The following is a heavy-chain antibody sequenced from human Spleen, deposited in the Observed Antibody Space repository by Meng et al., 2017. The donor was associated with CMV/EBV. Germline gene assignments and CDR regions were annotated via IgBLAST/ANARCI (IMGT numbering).Heavy chain of an antibody. Sequence: GGSLRLSCAASGFTFSSYWMSWVRQAPGKGLEWVAFIRYDGSKEYYVDSVKGRFTISRDTSKHMLYLQMNTLRIEDTAVYYCAKGLTTFGVVTLFDYWGQGTLVTVSS. J-gene: IGHJ4*02. CDR1: GFTFSSYW. CDR3: AKGLTTFGVVTLFDY. CDR2: IRYDGSKE. V-gene: IGHV3-30*02. D-gene: IGHD3-3*01.